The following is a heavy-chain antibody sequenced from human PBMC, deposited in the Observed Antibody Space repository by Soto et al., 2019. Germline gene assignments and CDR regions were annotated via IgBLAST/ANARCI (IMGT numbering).Heavy chain of an antibody. V-gene: IGHV3-23*01. CDR3: ARVRDITMIVAP. D-gene: IGHD3-22*01. CDR1: GFTFSSYA. Sequence: GGSLRLSCAASGFTFSSYAMSWVRQAPGKGLEWVSAISTSGGSTYYADSVRGRFTISRDNSKNTLYLQMNSLRAEDTAVYYCARVRDITMIVAPWGQGTLVTVSS. J-gene: IGHJ5*02. CDR2: ISTSGGST.